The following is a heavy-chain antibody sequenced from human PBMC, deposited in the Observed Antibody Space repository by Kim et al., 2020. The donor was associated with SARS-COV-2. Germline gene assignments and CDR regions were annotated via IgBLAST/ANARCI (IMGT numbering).Heavy chain of an antibody. Sequence: GSNKSYADSVKGRFTISRDNYKNTLYLQMNSLRAEDTAVYYCARDRFEFDYWGQGTLVTVSS. CDR2: GSNK. J-gene: IGHJ4*02. V-gene: IGHV3-30*07. D-gene: IGHD3-10*01. CDR3: ARDRFEFDY.